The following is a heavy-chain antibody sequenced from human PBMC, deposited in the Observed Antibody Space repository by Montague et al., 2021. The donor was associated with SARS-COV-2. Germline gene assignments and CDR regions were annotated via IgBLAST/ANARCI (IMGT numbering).Heavy chain of an antibody. J-gene: IGHJ3*02. D-gene: IGHD3-9*01. CDR3: ARGRPVQGSFRHFDSISSGALDI. Sequence: SETLSLTCAVSRGSLSNYYWTWIHQSPGKGLEWIGEINQGGAPNYTPSLKSRVTISLDTSKKQISLKLNSVTVADTAVFFCARGRPVQGSFRHFDSISSGALDIWAQGSLVIVSS. CDR2: INQGGAP. V-gene: IGHV4-34*01. CDR1: RGSLSNYY.